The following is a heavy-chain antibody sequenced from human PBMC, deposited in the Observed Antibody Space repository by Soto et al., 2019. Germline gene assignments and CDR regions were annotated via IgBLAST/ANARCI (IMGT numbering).Heavy chain of an antibody. CDR3: ARDLDVAGIAVAGTSYYYMDV. J-gene: IGHJ6*03. D-gene: IGHD6-19*01. CDR1: GYTFTSYG. CDR2: ISAYNGNT. V-gene: IGHV1-18*01. Sequence: ASVKVSCKASGYTFTSYGISWVRQAPGQGLEWMGWISAYNGNTNYAQKLQGRVTMTTDTSTSTAYMELRSLRSDDTAVYYCARDLDVAGIAVAGTSYYYMDVWGKGTTVTVSS.